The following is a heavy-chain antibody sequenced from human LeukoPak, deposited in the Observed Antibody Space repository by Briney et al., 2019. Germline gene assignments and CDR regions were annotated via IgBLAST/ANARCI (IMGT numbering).Heavy chain of an antibody. D-gene: IGHD3-10*01. CDR2: FDPEHGET. V-gene: IGHV1-24*01. Sequence: GASVKVSCKVSGYTLTELSMHWVRQAPGKGLEWMGGFDPEHGETIYAQKFQGRVTMTEDTSTDTVYMELSSLRSEDTAVYYCATPKPSGSYWRPHKAVLKRGFDYWGQGTLVTVSS. CDR1: GYTLTELS. CDR3: ATPKPSGSYWRPHKAVLKRGFDY. J-gene: IGHJ4*02.